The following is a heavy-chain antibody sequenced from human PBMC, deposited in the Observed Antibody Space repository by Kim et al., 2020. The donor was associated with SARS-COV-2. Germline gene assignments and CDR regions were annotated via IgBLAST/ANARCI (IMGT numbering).Heavy chain of an antibody. D-gene: IGHD6-19*01. CDR3: ARAVTGRIDAFDL. V-gene: IGHV3-7*04. Sequence: YYVDVRKGRLTISRDNAHNALYLHVTSLGTDDTAMYYCARAVTGRIDAFDLWGQGTMVSVSS. J-gene: IGHJ3*01.